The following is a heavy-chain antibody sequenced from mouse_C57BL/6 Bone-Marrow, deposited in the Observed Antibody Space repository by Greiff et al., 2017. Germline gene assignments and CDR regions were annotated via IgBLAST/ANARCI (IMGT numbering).Heavy chain of an antibody. V-gene: IGHV1-85*01. CDR3: ARLEFYGSSGDWYFDV. CDR1: GYTFTSYD. D-gene: IGHD1-1*01. Sequence: VQLQQSGPELVKPGASVKLSCKASGYTFTSYDINWVKQRPGQGLEWIGRIYPRDGSTKYNEKFKGKATLTVDKSSSTAYMELHSLTSEDSAVYFCARLEFYGSSGDWYFDVWGTGTTVTVSS. J-gene: IGHJ1*03. CDR2: IYPRDGST.